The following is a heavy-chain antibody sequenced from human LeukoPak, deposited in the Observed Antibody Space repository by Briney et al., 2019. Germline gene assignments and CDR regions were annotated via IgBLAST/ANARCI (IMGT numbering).Heavy chain of an antibody. CDR2: ITPIVDIA. V-gene: IGHV1-69*04. Sequence: GASVKVSCKASGGSFSNYAFSWVRQAPGQGLEWMGRITPIVDIATYIQKFQGRVTITADESTSTAYMELSSLRSEDTAVYYCARASRGDSIYYGVDVWGQGTTVTVCS. D-gene: IGHD4-17*01. J-gene: IGHJ6*02. CDR3: ARASRGDSIYYGVDV. CDR1: GGSFSNYA.